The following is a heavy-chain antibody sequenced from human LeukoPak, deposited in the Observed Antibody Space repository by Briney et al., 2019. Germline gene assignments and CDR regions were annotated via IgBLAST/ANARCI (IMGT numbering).Heavy chain of an antibody. V-gene: IGHV3-30*02. J-gene: IGHJ4*02. D-gene: IGHD2-2*02. CDR2: IRYDGSNK. CDR3: ARDHIVCSSTSCYTGGFDY. CDR1: GFTFSSYG. Sequence: GGSLRLSCAASGFTFSSYGMHWVRQAPGKGLEWVAFIRYDGSNKYYADSVKGRFTISRDNSKNTLYLQMNSLRAEDTAVYYCARDHIVCSSTSCYTGGFDYWGQGTLVTVSS.